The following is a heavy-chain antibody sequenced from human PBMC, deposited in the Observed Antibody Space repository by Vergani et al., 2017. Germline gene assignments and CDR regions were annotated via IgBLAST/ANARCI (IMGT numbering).Heavy chain of an antibody. Sequence: QVQLVESGGGVVQPGRSLRLSCAASGFTFSSYGMHWVRQAPGKGLEWVAVISYDGSNKYYADSVKGRFTISRDNSKHTLYLQMNSLRAEDTAVYYCAKSGYFDWLATPYYYYMDVWGKGTTVTVSS. CDR2: ISYDGSNK. V-gene: IGHV3-30*18. J-gene: IGHJ6*03. D-gene: IGHD3-9*01. CDR3: AKSGYFDWLATPYYYYMDV. CDR1: GFTFSSYG.